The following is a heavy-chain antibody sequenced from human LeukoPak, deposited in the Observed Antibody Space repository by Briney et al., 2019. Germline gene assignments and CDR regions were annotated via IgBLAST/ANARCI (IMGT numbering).Heavy chain of an antibody. CDR1: GGSISSGSYY. CDR3: ARDAGGYGFDP. V-gene: IGHV4-61*02. J-gene: IGHJ5*02. D-gene: IGHD6-13*01. Sequence: PSQTLSVTCTVSGGSISSGSYYWSWIRQPAGKGLEWIGRIYTSGSTNYNPSLKSRVTISVDTSKNQFSLKLSSVTAADTAVYYCARDAGGYGFDPWGQGTLVTVSS. CDR2: IYTSGST.